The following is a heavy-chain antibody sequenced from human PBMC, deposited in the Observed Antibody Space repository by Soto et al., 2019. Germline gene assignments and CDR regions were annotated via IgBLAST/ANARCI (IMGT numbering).Heavy chain of an antibody. CDR1: GFSLNTGGVG. D-gene: IGHD4-17*01. CDR3: AHTGAPFGDYGFIY. J-gene: IGHJ4*02. Sequence: QITLKESGPTLVKPTQTLTLTCTFSGFSLNTGGVGVGWIRQPPGKALEWLGVIYWDDDKRYSPSLENRLAITKDNSKNQLVLTMTNMDPVDTATSYGAHTGAPFGDYGFIYWGPGNLVTVSS. V-gene: IGHV2-5*02. CDR2: IYWDDDK.